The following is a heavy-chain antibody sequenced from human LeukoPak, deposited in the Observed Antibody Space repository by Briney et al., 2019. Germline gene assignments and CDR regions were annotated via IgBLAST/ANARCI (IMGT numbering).Heavy chain of an antibody. J-gene: IGHJ6*03. Sequence: PSETLSLTCTVSGGSISTSSYYWGWVRQPPGKGLEWIGNIFYSGSTNYNPSLKSRVTMSVDTSKNQFSLKLSSVTAADTAVYYCARDIEEQQLYYYYYYMDVWGKGTTVTISS. CDR1: GGSISTSSYY. CDR2: IFYSGST. CDR3: ARDIEEQQLYYYYYYMDV. V-gene: IGHV4-39*07. D-gene: IGHD6-13*01.